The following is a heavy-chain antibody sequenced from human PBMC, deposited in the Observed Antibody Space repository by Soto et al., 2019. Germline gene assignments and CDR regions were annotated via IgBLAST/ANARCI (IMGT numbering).Heavy chain of an antibody. J-gene: IGHJ4*02. CDR1: GFTFDDYA. CDR2: IDWNSGRI. D-gene: IGHD3-3*01. V-gene: IGHV3-9*01. Sequence: VQLVESGGGLVQPGRSLRLSCAASGFTFDDYAMHWVRQAPGKGLEWVSGIDWNSGRINYADSVKGRFTISRDSANNSLYLQMNSVRAEDTALYYCAKGGNYDFWSGPGDYWGQGTLVTVSS. CDR3: AKGGNYDFWSGPGDY.